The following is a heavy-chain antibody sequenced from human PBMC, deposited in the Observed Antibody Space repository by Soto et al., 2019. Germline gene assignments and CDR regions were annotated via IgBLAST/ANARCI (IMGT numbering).Heavy chain of an antibody. CDR2: IDPSDSYT. CDR1: VYSFTSYW. Sequence: PGESLKISCKGSVYSFTSYWISWVRQMPGKGLEWMGRIDPSDSYTNYSPSFQGHVTISADKSISTAYLQWSSLKASDTAMYYCARLPITGTENYYYGMDVWGQGTTVTVS. J-gene: IGHJ6*02. V-gene: IGHV5-10-1*01. D-gene: IGHD1-7*01. CDR3: ARLPITGTENYYYGMDV.